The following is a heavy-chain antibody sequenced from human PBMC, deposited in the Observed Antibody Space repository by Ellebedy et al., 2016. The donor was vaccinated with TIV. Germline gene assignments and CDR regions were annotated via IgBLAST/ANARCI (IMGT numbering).Heavy chain of an antibody. CDR3: ARLSSWYGIHYFDY. J-gene: IGHJ4*02. V-gene: IGHV3-7*03. CDR2: IKQDGSEK. CDR1: GFTFSSYW. Sequence: GESLKISCAASGFTFSSYWMSWVRQAPGKGLEWVANIKQDGSEKYYVDSVKGRFTISRDNAKNSLYLQMQSLRVGDTAVFYCARLSSWYGIHYFDYWGQGTRVTVSS. D-gene: IGHD6-13*01.